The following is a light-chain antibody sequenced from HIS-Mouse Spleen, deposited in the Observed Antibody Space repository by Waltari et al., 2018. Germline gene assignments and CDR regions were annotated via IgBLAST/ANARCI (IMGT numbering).Light chain of an antibody. CDR1: VLAKKS. Sequence: SYELTQPSSVSVSPGQTARITCSGDVLAKKSARLFQQKPGQAPVLVIYKDSERPSGIPERFSGSSSGTTVPLTISGAQVEDEADYYCYSAADNNLGVFGGGTKLTVL. CDR2: KDS. CDR3: YSAADNNLGV. J-gene: IGLJ3*02. V-gene: IGLV3-27*01.